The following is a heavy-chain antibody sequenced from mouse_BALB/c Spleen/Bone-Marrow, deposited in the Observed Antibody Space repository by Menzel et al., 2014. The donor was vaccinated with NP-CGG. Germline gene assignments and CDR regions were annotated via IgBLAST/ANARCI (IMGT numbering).Heavy chain of an antibody. CDR1: GYSFTGYY. CDR3: ARGIITTGFDY. V-gene: IGHV1-26*01. CDR2: VNPNNGGT. J-gene: IGHJ2*01. Sequence: VQLQQSGPDLAKPGASVKISCKASGYSFTGYYMHWVKQSHGKSLEWIGRVNPNNGGTSYNQKFKGKAILTVDKSSSTAYMELRSLTSEDSAVYYCARGIITTGFDYWGQGTTLTVSS. D-gene: IGHD1-2*01.